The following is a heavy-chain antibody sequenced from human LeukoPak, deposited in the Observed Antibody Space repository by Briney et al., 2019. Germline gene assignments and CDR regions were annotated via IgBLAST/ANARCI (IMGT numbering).Heavy chain of an antibody. J-gene: IGHJ4*02. V-gene: IGHV1-69*02. D-gene: IGHD6-19*01. CDR3: AVIAVAGTVWDY. CDR1: GYTFTGYY. CDR2: IIPILGIA. Sequence: SVKVSCKASGYTFTGYYMHWVRQAPGQGLEWMGRIIPILGIANYAQKFQGRVTITADKSTSTAYMELSSLRSEDTAVYYCAVIAVAGTVWDYWGQGTLVTVSS.